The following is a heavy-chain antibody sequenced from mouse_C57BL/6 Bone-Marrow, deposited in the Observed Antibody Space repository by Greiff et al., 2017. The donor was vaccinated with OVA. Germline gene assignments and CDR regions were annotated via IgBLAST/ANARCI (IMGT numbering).Heavy chain of an antibody. CDR1: GFTFSSYG. V-gene: IGHV5-6*01. CDR3: AGVTTDY. D-gene: IGHD2-3*01. J-gene: IGHJ2*01. CDR2: ISSGGSYT. Sequence: EVQLVESGGDLVKPGGSLKLSCAASGFTFSSYGMSWVRQTPDKRLEWVATISSGGSYTYYTDSVKGRFTITRDNAKNTLYLQMSSLKSEDTAMYYCAGVTTDYWGQGTTLTVSS.